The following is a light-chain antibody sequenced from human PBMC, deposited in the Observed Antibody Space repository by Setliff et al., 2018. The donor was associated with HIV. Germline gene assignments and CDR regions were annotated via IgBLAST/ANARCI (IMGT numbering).Light chain of an antibody. CDR3: AAWDDSLNGYV. Sequence: QSVLTQPPSASGTPGQRVTISCSGSSSNIGSNTVNWYQQLPGTAPKLLICTNNQRPSGVPDRFSGSKSDTSASLAISGLQSEDEADYYCAAWDDSLNGYVFGTGT. CDR1: SSNIGSNT. CDR2: TNN. J-gene: IGLJ1*01. V-gene: IGLV1-44*01.